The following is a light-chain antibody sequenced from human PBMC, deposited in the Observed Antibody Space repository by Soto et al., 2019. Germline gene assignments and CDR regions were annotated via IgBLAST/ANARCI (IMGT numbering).Light chain of an antibody. Sequence: DIQMTQSPSPLSASVGDRVTILCRASQSISDWLAWFQQKPGKAPKLMIYDASSLESGVPSRFSGSGSGTEFTLTINSLQPEDFATYYCQQHNSSPWTFGQGTKVDI. V-gene: IGKV1-5*02. CDR1: QSISDW. CDR2: DAS. CDR3: QQHNSSPWT. J-gene: IGKJ1*01.